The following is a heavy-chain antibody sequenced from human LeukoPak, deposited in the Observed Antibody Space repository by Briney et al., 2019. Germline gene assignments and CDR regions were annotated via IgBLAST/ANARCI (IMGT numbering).Heavy chain of an antibody. CDR2: VYYSGST. D-gene: IGHD3-22*01. CDR3: ARVLRDTGGYYHYFDY. CDR1: GGSVSSGSYY. V-gene: IGHV4-61*01. J-gene: IGHJ4*02. Sequence: PSETLSLTCTVSGGSVSSGSYYWSWIRQPPGKGLEWIGYVYYSGSTNYTPSLKSRVPISVDTSKNQFSLKLSSVTAADTAVYYCARVLRDTGGYYHYFDYWGQGTLVTVSS.